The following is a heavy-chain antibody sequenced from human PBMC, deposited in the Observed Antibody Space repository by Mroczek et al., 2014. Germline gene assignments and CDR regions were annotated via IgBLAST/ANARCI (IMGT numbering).Heavy chain of an antibody. V-gene: IGHV3-23*04. J-gene: IGHJ6*03. Sequence: VQLVQSGGGLVQPGGSLRLSCAASGFTFSSYAMSWVRQAPGKGLEWVSAISGSGGSTYYADSVKGRFTISRDNSKNTLYLQMNSLRAEDTAVYYCAKGIYCSSTSCYKVSYYYYMDVWGKGTTVTVSS. CDR3: AKGIYCSSTSCYKVSYYYYMDV. CDR2: ISGSGGST. D-gene: IGHD2-2*02. CDR1: GFTFSSYA.